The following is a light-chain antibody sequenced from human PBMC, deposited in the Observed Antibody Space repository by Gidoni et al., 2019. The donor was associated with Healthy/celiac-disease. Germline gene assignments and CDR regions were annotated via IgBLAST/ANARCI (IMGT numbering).Light chain of an antibody. CDR1: QSISSG. CDR2: KAS. V-gene: IGKV1-5*03. J-gene: IGKJ2*01. Sequence: DIQRTQSPSTLSASVGERVTIPCRASQSISSGLAWYQQQPGKAPKLLIYKASSLESGVPSRFSGSGSGTVFTLTISILQPDDFATYYCQQYNSYSSFGQGTKLEIK. CDR3: QQYNSYSS.